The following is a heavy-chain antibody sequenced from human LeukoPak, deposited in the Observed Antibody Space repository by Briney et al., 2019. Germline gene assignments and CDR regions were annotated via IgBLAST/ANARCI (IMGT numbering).Heavy chain of an antibody. D-gene: IGHD2-2*01. CDR2: ISSRSSTI. V-gene: IGHV3-48*01. CDR1: GFTFSYYG. J-gene: IGHJ4*02. CDR3: ARALGYCSSASCYYFDN. Sequence: PGGSLRLSCAASGFTFSYYGMHWVRQAPGKGLEWVSYISSRSSTIYYADSVKGRFTISRDNAKNSLYLQMNSLRAEDTAVYYCARALGYCSSASCYYFDNWGQGTLVTVSS.